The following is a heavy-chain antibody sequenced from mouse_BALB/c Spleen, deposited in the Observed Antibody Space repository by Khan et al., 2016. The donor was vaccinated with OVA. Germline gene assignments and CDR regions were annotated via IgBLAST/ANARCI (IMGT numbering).Heavy chain of an antibody. D-gene: IGHD1-2*01. Sequence: VQLKQSGAELARPGASVKLSCTASGYTFTDYYINWVKQRTGQGLEWIGEISPGSGDTYYNERFMGKATLTADKSSSTAYMQLSSLTSEDSAVYFCARRNYFGYTFAYWGQGTLVTVSA. V-gene: IGHV1-77*01. CDR2: ISPGSGDT. J-gene: IGHJ3*01. CDR1: GYTFTDYY. CDR3: ARRNYFGYTFAY.